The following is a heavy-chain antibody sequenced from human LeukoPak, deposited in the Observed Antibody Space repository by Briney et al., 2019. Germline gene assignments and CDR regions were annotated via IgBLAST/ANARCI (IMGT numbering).Heavy chain of an antibody. V-gene: IGHV3-72*01. CDR1: GFTFSDHY. Sequence: GGSLRLSRAASGFTFSDHYMDWVRQAPGKGLEWVGRSRNKATSYTTEYAASVKGRFIISRDDSKNSLYLQMNSLKTEDTAVYYCARDLDYGGNSDAFDIWGQGTLVTDSS. CDR3: ARDLDYGGNSDAFDI. J-gene: IGHJ3*02. CDR2: SRNKATSYTT. D-gene: IGHD4-23*01.